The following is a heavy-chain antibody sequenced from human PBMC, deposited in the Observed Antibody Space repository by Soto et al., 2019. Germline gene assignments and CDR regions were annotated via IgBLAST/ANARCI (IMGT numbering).Heavy chain of an antibody. CDR1: GFTFSNYG. CDR2: IKHDGSDK. CDR3: ARISDRDGSNYYYYGMDV. Sequence: PGGSLRLSCAAPGFTFSNYGMHWVRQAPGKGLEWVANIKHDGSDKYFVDSVKGRFTISRDNSKNSLYLQMNSLRAEDTAVYYCARISDRDGSNYYYYGMDVWGQGTTVTVSS. D-gene: IGHD6-25*01. V-gene: IGHV3-7*03. J-gene: IGHJ6*02.